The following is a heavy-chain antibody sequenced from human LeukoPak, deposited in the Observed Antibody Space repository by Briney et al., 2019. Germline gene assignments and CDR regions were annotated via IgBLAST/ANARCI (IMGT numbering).Heavy chain of an antibody. V-gene: IGHV1-18*01. J-gene: IGHJ4*02. CDR2: ISSYNANT. CDR3: ATRYNWNDGTTTFDY. Sequence: ISSYNANTNYAQKLQGRVTMTTDTSTSTAYMELRSLRSDDTAVYYCATRYNWNDGTTTFDYWGQGTLVTVSS. D-gene: IGHD1-20*01.